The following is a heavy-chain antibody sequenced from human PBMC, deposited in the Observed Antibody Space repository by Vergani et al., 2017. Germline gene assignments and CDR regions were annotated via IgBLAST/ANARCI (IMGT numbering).Heavy chain of an antibody. CDR3: AKDRYCSGGSCSYYYYGMDV. CDR2: ISYDGSNK. J-gene: IGHJ6*02. Sequence: QVQLVESGGGVVQPGRSLRLSCAASGFTFSSYGMHWVRQAPGKGLEWVAVISYDGSNKYYADSVKGRFTISRDNSKNTLYLQMNSLRAEDTAVYYCAKDRYCSGGSCSYYYYGMDVWGQGTTVTVSS. CDR1: GFTFSSYG. D-gene: IGHD2-15*01. V-gene: IGHV3-30*18.